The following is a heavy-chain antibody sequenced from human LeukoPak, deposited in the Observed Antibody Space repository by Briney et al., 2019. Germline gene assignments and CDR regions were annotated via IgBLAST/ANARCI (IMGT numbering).Heavy chain of an antibody. Sequence: PSETLSLTCSVSDDSITINNWTWFRKPPGKGLGWFGYVDHTGSTNFNPSLNGRVSISRDTTTSLFSLRLRSVTAADTAVYFCARGRVSSSTWYSTYYYYFYMDVWGKGTTVTVSS. J-gene: IGHJ6*03. CDR1: DDSITINN. CDR3: ARGRVSSSTWYSTYYYYFYMDV. CDR2: VDHTGST. V-gene: IGHV4-59*01. D-gene: IGHD1-1*01.